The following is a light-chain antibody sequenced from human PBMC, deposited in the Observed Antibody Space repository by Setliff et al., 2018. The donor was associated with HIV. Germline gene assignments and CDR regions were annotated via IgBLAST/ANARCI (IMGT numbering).Light chain of an antibody. CDR1: SSDVGGYNY. V-gene: IGLV2-14*03. Sequence: ALAQPASVSGSPGQSITISCTGSSSDVGGYNYVSWYQQHPGKAPKLMIYDVSQRPSGASDRFSGSKSGITASLTISGLQPEDESDYYCSSYTASSTLVFGGGTKVTVL. CDR2: DVS. J-gene: IGLJ3*02. CDR3: SSYTASSTLV.